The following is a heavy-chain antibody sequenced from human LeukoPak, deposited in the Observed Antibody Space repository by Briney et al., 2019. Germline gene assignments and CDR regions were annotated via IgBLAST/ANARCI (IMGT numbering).Heavy chain of an antibody. J-gene: IGHJ4*02. CDR3: TRDYDSSGYYYFDY. D-gene: IGHD3-22*01. V-gene: IGHV3-49*04. CDR1: GFTFSSYW. Sequence: GGSLRLSCAASGFTFSSYWMSWVRQAPGKGLEWVGFIRSKAYGGTTEYAASVKGRFTISRDDSKSIAYLQMNSLKTEDTAVYYCTRDYDSSGYYYFDYWGQGTLVTVSS. CDR2: IRSKAYGGTT.